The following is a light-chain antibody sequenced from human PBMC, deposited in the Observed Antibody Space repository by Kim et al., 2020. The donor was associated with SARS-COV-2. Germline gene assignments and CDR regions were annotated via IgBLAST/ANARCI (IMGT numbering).Light chain of an antibody. CDR1: SSDVGGYNY. CDR3: CSYADTFSWV. V-gene: IGLV2-11*01. Sequence: QSALTQPRSVSGSPGQSVTISCTGTSSDVGGYNYVSWYQHHPGKAPKLMIYDVSKRPSGVPDRFSGSKSGNTASLTISGLQAEDEADYYCCSYADTFSWVFGGGTKVTVL. J-gene: IGLJ3*02. CDR2: DVS.